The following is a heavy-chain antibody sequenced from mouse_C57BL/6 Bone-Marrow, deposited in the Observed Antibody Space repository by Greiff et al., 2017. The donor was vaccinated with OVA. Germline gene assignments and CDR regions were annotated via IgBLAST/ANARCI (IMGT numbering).Heavy chain of an antibody. CDR2: ISSGGSYT. CDR1: GFTFSSYG. D-gene: IGHD2-5*01. Sequence: EVQVVESGGDLVKPGGSLKLSCAASGFTFSSYGMSWVRPTPDKMLEWVATISSGGSYTYYPDSVKGRFTISRDNAKNTLYLQMSSLKSEDTAMYYCARPYSNYGYWYFDVWGTGTTVTVSS. V-gene: IGHV5-6*01. J-gene: IGHJ1*03. CDR3: ARPYSNYGYWYFDV.